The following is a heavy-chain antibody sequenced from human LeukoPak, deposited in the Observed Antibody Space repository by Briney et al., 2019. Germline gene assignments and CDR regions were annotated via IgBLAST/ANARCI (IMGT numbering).Heavy chain of an antibody. CDR2: ISAYNGNT. CDR3: ARDLLGLIAAAGYDAFDI. J-gene: IGHJ3*02. V-gene: IGHV1-18*01. CDR1: GYTLTSYG. D-gene: IGHD6-13*01. Sequence: GASVQVSCKASGYTLTSYGISWVRQAPGQGLEWMGWISAYNGNTNYAQKLQGRVTMTTDTSTSTAYMELRSLRSDDTAVYYCARDLLGLIAAAGYDAFDIWGQGTMVTVSS.